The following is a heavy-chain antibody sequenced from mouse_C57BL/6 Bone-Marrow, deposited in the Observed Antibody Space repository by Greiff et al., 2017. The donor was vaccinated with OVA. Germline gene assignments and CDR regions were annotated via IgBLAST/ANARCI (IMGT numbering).Heavy chain of an antibody. Sequence: EVQLQQSGPVLVKPGASVKMSCKASGYTFTDYYMNWVKQSHGKSLEWIGVINPYNGGTSYNQKFKGKATLTVDKSSSTAYMELNSLTSEDSAVYYCARGRGYYGSSLYYFDYWGQGTTLTVSS. CDR3: ARGRGYYGSSLYYFDY. D-gene: IGHD1-1*01. CDR1: GYTFTDYY. CDR2: INPYNGGT. J-gene: IGHJ2*01. V-gene: IGHV1-19*01.